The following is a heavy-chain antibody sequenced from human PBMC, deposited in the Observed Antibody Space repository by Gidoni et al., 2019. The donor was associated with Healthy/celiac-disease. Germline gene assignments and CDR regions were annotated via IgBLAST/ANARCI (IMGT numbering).Heavy chain of an antibody. Sequence: QVQLQESGPGLVKPSETLSLTCTVSGGSISTYYWSWIRQPPGKGVEWIGYSYYSGSTNYNPSLKSRVTISVDTSKNQFSLKLSSVTAADTAVYYCAREYYDYVWGSYSSRYFDLWGRGTLVTVSS. V-gene: IGHV4-59*01. CDR2: SYYSGST. CDR1: GGSISTYY. D-gene: IGHD3-16*01. CDR3: AREYYDYVWGSYSSRYFDL. J-gene: IGHJ2*01.